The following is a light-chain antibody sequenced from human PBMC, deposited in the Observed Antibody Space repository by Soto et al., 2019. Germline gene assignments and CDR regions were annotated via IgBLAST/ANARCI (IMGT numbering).Light chain of an antibody. CDR3: QRYGSSRWT. CDR1: QSVSSSY. J-gene: IGKJ1*01. CDR2: AAS. Sequence: EIVLTQSPGTLSLSPGERTTLSCRASQSVSSSYLAWYQQKPGQAPRLLIYAASSRATGIPDRFSGSGSGTDFTLTISRLEPEDFAVYYCQRYGSSRWTFGQGTKVDIK. V-gene: IGKV3-20*01.